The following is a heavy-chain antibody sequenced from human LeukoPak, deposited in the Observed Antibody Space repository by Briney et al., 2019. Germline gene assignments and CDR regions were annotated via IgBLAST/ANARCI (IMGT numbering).Heavy chain of an antibody. CDR3: ARGGSGWNYYYYYMDV. CDR1: GGSISSSNYY. J-gene: IGHJ6*03. Sequence: SETLSLTGTVSGGSISSSNYYWGWIRQPPGKGLEWIGSIYYSGSTNYNPSLKSRVTISVDTSKNQFSLKLSSVTAADTAVYYCARGGSGWNYYYYYMDVWGKGTTVTISS. V-gene: IGHV4-39*07. CDR2: IYYSGST. D-gene: IGHD6-19*01.